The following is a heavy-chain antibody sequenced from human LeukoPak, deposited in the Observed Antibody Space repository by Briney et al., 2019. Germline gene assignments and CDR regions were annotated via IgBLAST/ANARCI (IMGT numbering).Heavy chain of an antibody. D-gene: IGHD1-1*01. CDR3: ARRLEPPLEPGRLDY. J-gene: IGHJ4*02. CDR1: GFTFSSYS. V-gene: IGHV3-21*01. CDR2: ISSSSSYI. Sequence: GGSLRLSCAASGFTFSSYSMNWVRQAPGKGLEWVSSISSSSSYIYYADSVKGRFTISRDNAKNSLYLQMNSLRAEDTAVYYCARRLEPPLEPGRLDYWGQGTLVTVSS.